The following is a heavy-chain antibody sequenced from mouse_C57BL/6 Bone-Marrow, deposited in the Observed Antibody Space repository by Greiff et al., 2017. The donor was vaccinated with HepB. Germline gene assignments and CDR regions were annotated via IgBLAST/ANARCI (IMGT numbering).Heavy chain of an antibody. CDR3: ARDAGAMDY. CDR1: GFTFSDFY. J-gene: IGHJ4*01. Sequence: EVQGVESGGGLVQSGRSLRLSCATSGFTFSDFYMEWVRQAPGKGLEWIAASRNKANDYTTEYSASVKGRFIVSRDTSQSILYLQMKGLRAEDTANYYCARDAGAMDYWGQGTSVTVSS. CDR2: SRNKANDYTT. V-gene: IGHV7-1*01.